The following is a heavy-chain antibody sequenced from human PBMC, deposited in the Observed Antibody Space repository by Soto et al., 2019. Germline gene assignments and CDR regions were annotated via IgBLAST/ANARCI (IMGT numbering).Heavy chain of an antibody. V-gene: IGHV4-39*01. CDR2: IYYSGST. D-gene: IGHD3-22*01. Sequence: SETLSLTCTVSGGSISSSSYYWGWIRQPPGKGLEWIGSIYYSGSTYYNPSLKSRVTISVDTSKNQFSLKLSSVTAADTAVYYCATTYYYDSSGYYYAYWGQGTLVTVSS. J-gene: IGHJ4*02. CDR3: ATTYYYDSSGYYYAY. CDR1: GGSISSSSYY.